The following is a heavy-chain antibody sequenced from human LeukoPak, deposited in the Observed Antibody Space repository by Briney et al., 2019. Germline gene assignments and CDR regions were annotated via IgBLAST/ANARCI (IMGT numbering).Heavy chain of an antibody. J-gene: IGHJ4*02. V-gene: IGHV4-34*01. CDR3: ARGPHQYCSGGSCYQFDY. D-gene: IGHD2-15*01. CDR2: INHSGST. CDR1: GGSFSGYY. Sequence: SETLSLTCAVYGGSFSGYYWSWIRQPPGKGLEWIGEINHSGSTNYNPSLKSRVTISVDTSKNQFSLKLSSETAADTAVYYCARGPHQYCSGGSCYQFDYWGQGTLVTVSS.